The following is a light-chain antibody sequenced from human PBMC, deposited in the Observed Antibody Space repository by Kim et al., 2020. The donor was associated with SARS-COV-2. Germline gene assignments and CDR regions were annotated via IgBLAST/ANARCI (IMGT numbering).Light chain of an antibody. J-gene: IGLJ1*01. V-gene: IGLV10-54*04. CDR3: SSWDSSLNSYV. CDR2: RND. Sequence: TAPVTCTGNTSTVGNQGAAWLPQHQGPPPKLLSYRNDNRPSWISERFSASRSGNTASLTITGLQPEDEADYYCSSWDSSLNSYVFGTGTKVTVL. CDR1: TSTVGNQG.